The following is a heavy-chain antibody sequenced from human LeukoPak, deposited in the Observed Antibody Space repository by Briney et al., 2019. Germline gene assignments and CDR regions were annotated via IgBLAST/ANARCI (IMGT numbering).Heavy chain of an antibody. CDR3: ARVYGDDAYLDY. Sequence: PSQTLSLTCTVSGGSISSGGYYWSWIRQHPGKGLGWIGYIDYSGSTYYSPSLKSRVSISVDTSKNQFSLKVTSVTAADTAVYYCARVYGDDAYLDYWGQGTLVTVSS. CDR1: GGSISSGGYY. CDR2: IDYSGST. V-gene: IGHV4-31*03. D-gene: IGHD2-21*02. J-gene: IGHJ4*02.